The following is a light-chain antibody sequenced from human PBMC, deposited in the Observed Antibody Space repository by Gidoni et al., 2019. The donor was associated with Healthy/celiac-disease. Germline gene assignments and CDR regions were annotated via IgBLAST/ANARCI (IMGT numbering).Light chain of an antibody. CDR2: DVS. CDR3: SSYTSSSTLV. Sequence: QSALTQPASVSRSPGQSITISCTGTSSDVGGYHYVSWYQQHPGKAPKLLIYDVSNRPSGGSNRFSGSKSGNTASLTISGLQAEDEADYYCSSYTSSSTLVFGGGTKLTVL. J-gene: IGLJ2*01. V-gene: IGLV2-14*01. CDR1: SSDVGGYHY.